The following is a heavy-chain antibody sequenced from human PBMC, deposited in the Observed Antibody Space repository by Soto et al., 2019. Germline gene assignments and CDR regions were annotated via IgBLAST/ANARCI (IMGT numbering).Heavy chain of an antibody. CDR3: AKGADSSGYTDYYYYGMDV. V-gene: IGHV3-23*01. D-gene: IGHD3-22*01. CDR2: ISGSGGST. J-gene: IGHJ6*02. CDR1: GFTFSSYA. Sequence: GGSLRLSCAASGFTFSSYAMSWGRPAPGKGLEWVSAISGSGGSTYYEDSVKGRFTISRDNSKNTLYLQMNSLRAEDTAVYYCAKGADSSGYTDYYYYGMDVWGQGTTVTVSS.